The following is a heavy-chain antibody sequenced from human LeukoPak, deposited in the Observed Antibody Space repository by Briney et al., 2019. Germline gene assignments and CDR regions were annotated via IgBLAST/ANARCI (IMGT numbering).Heavy chain of an antibody. CDR1: GFTFSSYD. Sequence: PGGSLRLSCAASGFTFSSYDMHWVRHATGKGLEWVSAIGTAGDTYYPGSVKGRFTISRENAKNSLYLQMNSLRAGDTAVYYCARGPHVRDYYYYYMDVWGKGTTVTVSS. CDR2: IGTAGDT. V-gene: IGHV3-13*01. J-gene: IGHJ6*03. D-gene: IGHD6-6*01. CDR3: ARGPHVRDYYYYYMDV.